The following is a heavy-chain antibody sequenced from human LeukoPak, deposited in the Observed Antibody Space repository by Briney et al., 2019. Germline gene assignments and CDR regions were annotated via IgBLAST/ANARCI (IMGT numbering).Heavy chain of an antibody. CDR2: INWNGGST. CDR1: GFTFSSYV. CDR3: ARDPYDSSGYRTYYFDY. D-gene: IGHD3-22*01. V-gene: IGHV3-20*04. Sequence: GESLRLSCAASGFTFSSYVMHWVRQAPGKGLEWVSGINWNGGSTGYADSVKGRFTISRDNAKNSLYLQMSSLRAEDTALYYCARDPYDSSGYRTYYFDYWGQGTLVTVSS. J-gene: IGHJ4*02.